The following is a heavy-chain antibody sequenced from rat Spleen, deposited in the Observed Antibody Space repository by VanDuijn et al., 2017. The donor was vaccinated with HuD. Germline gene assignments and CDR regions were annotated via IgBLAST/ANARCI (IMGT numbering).Heavy chain of an antibody. J-gene: IGHJ2*01. CDR3: ATEDTMAPYYFDY. V-gene: IGHV5-27*01. Sequence: EVQLVETGGGLVQPGRSLKLSCAASGFTFSNYYMAWVRQAPTKGLEWVASIRPSGGSTYYPDSVKGRFTISRDNAKSTQYLQMDSLRSEDTATYYCATEDTMAPYYFDYWGQGVMVTVSS. CDR1: GFTFSNYY. D-gene: IGHD1-7*01. CDR2: IRPSGGST.